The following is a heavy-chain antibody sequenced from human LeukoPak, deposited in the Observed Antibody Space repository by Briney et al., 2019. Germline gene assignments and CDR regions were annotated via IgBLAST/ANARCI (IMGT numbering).Heavy chain of an antibody. CDR2: IIPIFGTA. V-gene: IGHV1-69*13. Sequence: SVKVSCKASGGTFSSYAISWVRQAPGQGLEWMGGIIPIFGTANYAQKFQGRVTITADESTSTAYMELSSLRSEDTAVYYCARPKMATRGSHYFDYWGQGTLVTVSS. D-gene: IGHD5-24*01. J-gene: IGHJ4*02. CDR1: GGTFSSYA. CDR3: ARPKMATRGSHYFDY.